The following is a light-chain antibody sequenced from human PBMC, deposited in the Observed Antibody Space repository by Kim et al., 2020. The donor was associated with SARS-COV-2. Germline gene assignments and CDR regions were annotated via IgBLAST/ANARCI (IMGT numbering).Light chain of an antibody. CDR1: QSLSGW. V-gene: IGKV1-5*03. J-gene: IGKJ1*01. Sequence: DIQMTQSPSTLSASVGDRVVITCRASQSLSGWLAWYQRKPGKALKLVIYKTSRLEIGVPSRFSGSGSETEFTLTISSLQPDDFATYYCQQYNHYSTFGQGTKVDIK. CDR3: QQYNHYST. CDR2: KTS.